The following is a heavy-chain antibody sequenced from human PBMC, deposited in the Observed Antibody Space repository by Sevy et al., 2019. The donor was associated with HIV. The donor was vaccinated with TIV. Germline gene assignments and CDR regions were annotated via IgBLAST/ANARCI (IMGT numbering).Heavy chain of an antibody. Sequence: GGSLRLSCAASGFTFSRNAMSWVRQAPGKGLEWASGITGSGGSTYYADSVKGRFTMSRDNSKNTPYLQMNSLRVEDTAVYYCAKVGYCSSTSCYSIYYGMDVWGQGTTVTVSS. CDR1: GFTFSRNA. CDR3: AKVGYCSSTSCYSIYYGMDV. V-gene: IGHV3-23*01. J-gene: IGHJ6*02. CDR2: ITGSGGST. D-gene: IGHD2-2*02.